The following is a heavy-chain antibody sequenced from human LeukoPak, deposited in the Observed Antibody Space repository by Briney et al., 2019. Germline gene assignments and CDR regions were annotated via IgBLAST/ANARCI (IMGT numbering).Heavy chain of an antibody. CDR2: IDHSGGT. V-gene: IGHV4-39*01. D-gene: IGHD5-18*01. J-gene: IGHJ4*02. CDR1: GGPISSIDYY. Sequence: SETPSLTCTVSGGPISSIDYYWGWIRQPPGKGLEWIGSIDHSGGTYYNPSLKSRVTISADTSNNQFSLNLSSVTAADTAVYYCARRSNKGPYSYITNDYWGQGILVTVSS. CDR3: ARRSNKGPYSYITNDY.